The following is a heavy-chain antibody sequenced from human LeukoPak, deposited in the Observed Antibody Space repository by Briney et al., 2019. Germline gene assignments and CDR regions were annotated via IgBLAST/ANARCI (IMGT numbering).Heavy chain of an antibody. CDR2: FNPHSGGT. J-gene: IGHJ4*02. V-gene: IGHV1-2*02. CDR3: AREKYSGTWDY. Sequence: ASVKVSWKASGYTYTNYYLHWVRQAPGQGLEWMGWFNPHSGGTNYAQKFQGRVTVTRDTSISTAFMELSRLRSDDTAVYYCAREKYSGTWDYWGQGTLVTVSS. CDR1: GYTYTNYY. D-gene: IGHD2-15*01.